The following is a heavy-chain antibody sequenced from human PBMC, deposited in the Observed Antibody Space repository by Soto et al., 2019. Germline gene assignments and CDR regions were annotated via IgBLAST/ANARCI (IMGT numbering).Heavy chain of an antibody. CDR3: AAGTRRYYFVF. V-gene: IGHV3-23*01. CDR1: GLTFSSYA. Sequence: GGSLRLSCAASGLTFSSYAMSWVRQAPGKGLEWVSTISGGGGSTYYADSVKGRFTISRDNSKNTLYLQMNSLRAEDTALYYCAAGTRRYYFVFWCQGPLVTVSS. J-gene: IGHJ4*02. D-gene: IGHD1-1*01. CDR2: ISGGGGST.